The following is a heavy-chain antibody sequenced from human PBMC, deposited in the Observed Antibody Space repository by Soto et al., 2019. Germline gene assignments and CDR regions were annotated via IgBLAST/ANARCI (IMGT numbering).Heavy chain of an antibody. V-gene: IGHV3-48*03. Sequence: GGSLRLSCAASGFTFSSYEMNWVRQAPGKGLEWVSYISSSGSTIYYADSVKGRFTISRDNAKNSLYLQMNSLRAEDTAVYYCARGYYDDSSDKRGAFDIWGQGTMVTVSS. CDR1: GFTFSSYE. CDR2: ISSSGSTI. J-gene: IGHJ3*02. CDR3: ARGYYDDSSDKRGAFDI. D-gene: IGHD3-22*01.